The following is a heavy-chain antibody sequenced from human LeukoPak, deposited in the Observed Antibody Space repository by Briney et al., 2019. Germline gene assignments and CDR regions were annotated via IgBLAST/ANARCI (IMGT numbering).Heavy chain of an antibody. J-gene: IGHJ3*01. CDR1: GVSISSANHF. D-gene: IGHD2-2*01. CDR2: IHYDGRA. Sequence: PSETLSLTCTVSGVSISSANHFWSWVRQSPGGGLEWIGYIHYDGRAHYNPSLKSRVSMSLDMSKNQFSLSLSSVTAADTAIYYCVREVITPGDSDGFDLWGQGTMVSVSS. V-gene: IGHV4-30-4*08. CDR3: VREVITPGDSDGFDL.